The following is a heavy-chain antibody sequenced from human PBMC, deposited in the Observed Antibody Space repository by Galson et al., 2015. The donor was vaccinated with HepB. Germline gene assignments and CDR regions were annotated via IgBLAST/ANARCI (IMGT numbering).Heavy chain of an antibody. CDR3: ASGGTYYYDSSGYH. J-gene: IGHJ4*02. V-gene: IGHV1-2*02. Sequence: SVKVSCKASGYTFTNFGLSWVRQAPGQGLEWMGWINPYSGGTNYAQKFQGRVTMTRDTSTSTAYMDLTRLRSDDTAVYYCASGGTYYYDSSGYHWGQGTLVTVSS. D-gene: IGHD3-22*01. CDR1: GYTFTNFG. CDR2: INPYSGGT.